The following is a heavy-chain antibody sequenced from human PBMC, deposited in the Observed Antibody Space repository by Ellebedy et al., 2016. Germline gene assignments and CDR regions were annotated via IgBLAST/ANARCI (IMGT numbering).Heavy chain of an antibody. J-gene: IGHJ2*01. D-gene: IGHD3-22*01. V-gene: IGHV3-30*03. CDR2: ISYDGSNK. Sequence: GESLKISCAASGFTFSSYGMHWVRQAPGKGLEWVAVISYDGSNKYYADSVKGRFTISRDNSKNTLYLQMNSLRAEDTAVYYCARDGIVVVNTKIRYWYFDLWGRGTLVTVSS. CDR3: ARDGIVVVNTKIRYWYFDL. CDR1: GFTFSSYG.